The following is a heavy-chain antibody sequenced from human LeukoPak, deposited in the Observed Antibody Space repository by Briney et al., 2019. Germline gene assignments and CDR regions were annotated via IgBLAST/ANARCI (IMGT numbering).Heavy chain of an antibody. CDR3: ARDTGHLYDSSGPFDY. CDR1: GFTFSSYW. J-gene: IGHJ4*02. CDR2: IKQDGSEK. D-gene: IGHD3-22*01. Sequence: GGSLRLSCAASGFTFSSYWMSWVRQAPGKGLEWVANIKQDGSEKHYIDSVKGRFTISRDNARNSLYLQMNSLRSEDTAMYYCARDTGHLYDSSGPFDYWGQGTLVTVSS. V-gene: IGHV3-7*01.